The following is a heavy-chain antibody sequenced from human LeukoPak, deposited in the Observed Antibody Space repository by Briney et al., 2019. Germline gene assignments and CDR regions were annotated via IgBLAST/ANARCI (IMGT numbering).Heavy chain of an antibody. V-gene: IGHV3-48*02. CDR2: ISRSRSTI. D-gene: IGHD1-26*01. Sequence: TGGSLRLSCAASGFTFTTYSMNCVRQAPGKALEWFSYISRSRSTIYYADSVRGRFTISRDNAKNSLYLQMNSLRDEDTAVYYCARGSPIMGASPVDYWGQGTLVTVST. CDR1: GFTFTTYS. CDR3: ARGSPIMGASPVDY. J-gene: IGHJ4*02.